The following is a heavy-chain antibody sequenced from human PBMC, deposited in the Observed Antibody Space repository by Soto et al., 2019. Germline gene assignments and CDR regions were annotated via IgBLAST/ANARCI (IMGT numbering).Heavy chain of an antibody. CDR2: ISTYNGDT. Sequence: SVKVSCKSAGYSFTTYGVTWVRQAPGQGLEWMGWISTYNGDTRVAQQHQGRVTLTTDTSTNAAHMELRSLRSDDTAIYYCARTEGRSTRGDYWGQGTLVTVSS. D-gene: IGHD2-8*01. J-gene: IGHJ4*02. V-gene: IGHV1-18*01. CDR1: GYSFTTYG. CDR3: ARTEGRSTRGDY.